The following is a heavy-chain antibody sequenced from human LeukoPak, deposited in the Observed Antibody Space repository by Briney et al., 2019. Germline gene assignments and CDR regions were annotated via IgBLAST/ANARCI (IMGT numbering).Heavy chain of an antibody. CDR2: INPGGGST. CDR1: GYTFTSYY. D-gene: IGHD3-22*01. Sequence: GASVKVSCKASGYTFTSYYMHWVRQAPGQGLEWMGIINPGGGSTSYAQKFQGRVTMTRDTSTSTVYMELSSLRSEDTAVYYRARAPYYYDSSGYQAEYFQHWGQGTLVTVSS. V-gene: IGHV1-46*01. J-gene: IGHJ1*01. CDR3: ARAPYYYDSSGYQAEYFQH.